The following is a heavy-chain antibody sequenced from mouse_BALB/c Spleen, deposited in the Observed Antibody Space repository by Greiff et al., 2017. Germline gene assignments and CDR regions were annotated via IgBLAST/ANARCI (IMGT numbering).Heavy chain of an antibody. CDR3: ARDYGSSSKMDY. CDR1: GFTFSSFG. D-gene: IGHD1-1*01. V-gene: IGHV5-17*02. J-gene: IGHJ4*01. Sequence: EVKLVESGGGLVQPGGSRKLSCAASGFTFSSFGMHWVRQAPEKGLEWVAYISSGSSTIYYADTVKGRFTISRDNPKNTLFLQMTSLRSEDTAMYYCARDYGSSSKMDYWGQGTSVTVSS. CDR2: ISSGSSTI.